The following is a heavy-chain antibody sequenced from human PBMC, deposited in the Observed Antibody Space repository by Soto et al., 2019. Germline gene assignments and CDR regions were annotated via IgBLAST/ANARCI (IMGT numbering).Heavy chain of an antibody. V-gene: IGHV3-21*01. CDR3: ARDGYSSSSVSYYYYYYGMEV. CDR1: GLTFSSYS. CDR2: SSSSSSYI. D-gene: IGHD6-6*01. J-gene: IGHJ6*02. Sequence: GGSLRLSCAASGLTFSSYSMNCLRQAPGKGLEGVSSSSSSSSYIYYADSVKGRFTISRDNAKNSLYLQMNSLRAEGTAVYYCARDGYSSSSVSYYYYYYGMEVWGQGTTVTVSS.